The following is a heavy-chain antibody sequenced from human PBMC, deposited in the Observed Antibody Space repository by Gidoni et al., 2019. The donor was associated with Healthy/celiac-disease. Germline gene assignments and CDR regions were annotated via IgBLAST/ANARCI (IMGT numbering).Heavy chain of an antibody. CDR2: IIPIFGTA. V-gene: IGHV1-69*19. CDR3: ARGRPEYSSSSYWFDP. D-gene: IGHD6-6*01. Sequence: QLVQAGAEGEKPGAAGKVSGKASGGPFSSDAISGVRQAPGQGLAWMGGIIPIFGTANYAQKFQGRVTITAAASTSTAYLELSSLRSEDTALYYCARGRPEYSSSSYWFDPWGQGTLVTVSS. CDR1: GGPFSSDA. J-gene: IGHJ5*02.